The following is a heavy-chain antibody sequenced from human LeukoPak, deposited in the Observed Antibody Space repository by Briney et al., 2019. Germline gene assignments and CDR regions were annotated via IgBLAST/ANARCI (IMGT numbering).Heavy chain of an antibody. CDR2: ISGSGRST. D-gene: IGHD1-26*01. Sequence: GGSLRLSCAASGFTFSSYAMSWVRQAPGKGLEWASTISGSGRSTYFAYSVKGRFTISRDNSKNTLYLQMNSLRAEDTAVYYCARHPYSGRHYNWFDPWGQGTLVTVSS. J-gene: IGHJ5*02. CDR3: ARHPYSGRHYNWFDP. CDR1: GFTFSSYA. V-gene: IGHV3-23*01.